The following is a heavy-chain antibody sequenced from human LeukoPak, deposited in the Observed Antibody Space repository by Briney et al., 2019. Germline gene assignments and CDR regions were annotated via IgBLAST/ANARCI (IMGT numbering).Heavy chain of an antibody. D-gene: IGHD2-2*01. J-gene: IGHJ4*02. Sequence: ASVKVSCKASGYTFTSYGISWLRQAPGQGLEWMGWISAYNGNTNYAQKLQGRVTMTTDTSTSTAYMELRSLRSDDTAVYYCARDSALRTRGVPADYWGQGTLVTVSS. CDR3: ARDSALRTRGVPADY. V-gene: IGHV1-18*01. CDR1: GYTFTSYG. CDR2: ISAYNGNT.